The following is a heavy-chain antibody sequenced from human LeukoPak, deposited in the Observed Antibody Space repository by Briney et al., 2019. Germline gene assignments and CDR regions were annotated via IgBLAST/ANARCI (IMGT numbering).Heavy chain of an antibody. CDR1: GGSISSGGYY. CDR3: ARDLYCTNGVCEEWFDP. J-gene: IGHJ5*02. V-gene: IGHV4-31*03. CDR2: IYYSGST. D-gene: IGHD2-8*01. Sequence: PSQTLSLTCTVSGGSISSGGYYWSWIRQHPRKGLEWVGYIYYSGSTYYNPSLKSRVTISVDTSKNLFSLKLSSVTAADTAVYYCARDLYCTNGVCEEWFDPWGQGTLVTVSS.